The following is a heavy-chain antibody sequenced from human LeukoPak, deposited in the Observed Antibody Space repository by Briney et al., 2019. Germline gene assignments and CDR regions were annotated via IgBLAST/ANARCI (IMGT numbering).Heavy chain of an antibody. CDR3: VRFMVRGVLGP. V-gene: IGHV1-8*01. J-gene: IGHJ5*02. Sequence: ASVKVSCKASEYTFTSYDINWVRQATGQGLEWMGWMNPDSGNTGYAQKFQGRVTMTRDTSTSTAYMELSSLTSEDTAVYYCVRFMVRGVLGPWGQGTLVTVSS. CDR2: MNPDSGNT. CDR1: EYTFTSYD. D-gene: IGHD3-10*01.